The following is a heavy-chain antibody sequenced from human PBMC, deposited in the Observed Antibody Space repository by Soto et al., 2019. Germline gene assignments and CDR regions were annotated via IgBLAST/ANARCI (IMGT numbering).Heavy chain of an antibody. V-gene: IGHV4-30-4*01. CDR2: IYYRGST. D-gene: IGHD2-15*01. CDR1: GASISSGDYY. J-gene: IGHJ4*02. Sequence: SETLSLTCTVSGASISSGDYYWTWIRQPPGKGLEWIGSIYYRGSTYYNPSLKSRVHISVDTSKKHFSLRLSSVTAADTAVYYCARVEVVITRGALDYWGPGTLVTVSS. CDR3: ARVEVVITRGALDY.